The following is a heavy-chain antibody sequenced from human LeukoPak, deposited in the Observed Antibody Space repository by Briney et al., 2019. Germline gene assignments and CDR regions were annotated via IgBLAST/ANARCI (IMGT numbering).Heavy chain of an antibody. CDR2: INPNSGGT. Sequence: GASVKVSCKASGYTFTGYYMHWMRQAPGQGLEWMGWINPNSGGTNYAQKFQGRVTMTRDTSISTAYMELSRLRSDDTAVYYCARDRDDSSGYYRETLFDYWGQGTLVTVSS. V-gene: IGHV1-2*02. CDR3: ARDRDDSSGYYRETLFDY. CDR1: GYTFTGYY. D-gene: IGHD3-22*01. J-gene: IGHJ4*02.